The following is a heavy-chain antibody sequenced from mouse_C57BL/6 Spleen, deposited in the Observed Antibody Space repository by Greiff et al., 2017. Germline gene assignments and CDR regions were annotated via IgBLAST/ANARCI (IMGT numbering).Heavy chain of an antibody. V-gene: IGHV1-50*01. Sequence: QVQLQQPGAELVKPGASVKLSCKASGYTFTSYWMQWVKQRPGQGLEWIGEIDPSDSYTNYNQKFKGKATLTVDTSSSTAYMQLSSLTSEDSAVYYCARAYSYPDYWGQGTTLTVSS. CDR1: GYTFTSYW. CDR2: IDPSDSYT. CDR3: ARAYSYPDY. D-gene: IGHD6-5*01. J-gene: IGHJ2*01.